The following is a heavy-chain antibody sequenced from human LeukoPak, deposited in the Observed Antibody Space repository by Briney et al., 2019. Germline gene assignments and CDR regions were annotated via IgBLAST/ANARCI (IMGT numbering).Heavy chain of an antibody. CDR3: ARDCSSSRCYPVYHMHV. V-gene: IGHV3-7*01. CDR2: IKQDGSEK. J-gene: IGHJ6*03. CDR1: GFTFSSYW. D-gene: IGHD2-2*01. Sequence: GGSLRLSCAASGFTFSSYWMSWVRQAPGKWLEWVASIKQDGSEKYYADSVKGRFTISRDNAKNPLYLQIKLRSTGDTAVYCCARDCSSSRCYPVYHMHVWREGTTLSVCS.